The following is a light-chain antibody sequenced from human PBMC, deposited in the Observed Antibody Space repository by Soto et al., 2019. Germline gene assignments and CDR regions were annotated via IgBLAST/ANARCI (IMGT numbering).Light chain of an antibody. CDR2: KAS. Sequence: DIQMTQSPSTLSASVGDRDTITCRASQRISKWLAWYQQKPGKAPKLLIYKASSLESGVPSRFSGSGSGTDFTLTIRSLQPDDFATYYCQQYNTHGTFGQGTKVEIK. V-gene: IGKV1-5*03. J-gene: IGKJ1*01. CDR3: QQYNTHGT. CDR1: QRISKW.